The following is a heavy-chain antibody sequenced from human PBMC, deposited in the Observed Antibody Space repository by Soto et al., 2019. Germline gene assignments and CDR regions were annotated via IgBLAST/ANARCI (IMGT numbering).Heavy chain of an antibody. J-gene: IGHJ3*02. Sequence: EVQLLESGGGLVQPGGSLRLSCAASGFTFNNYDMSWVRQAPGKGLEWVAGISGSGDSAYYADSLKGRFTISRDNSKNTLYVYMNTLRSEDTAIYYCAKEDDTWTNGHFDIWGQETVVTVSS. V-gene: IGHV3-23*01. CDR2: ISGSGDSA. CDR3: AKEDDTWTNGHFDI. CDR1: GFTFNNYD. D-gene: IGHD2-8*01.